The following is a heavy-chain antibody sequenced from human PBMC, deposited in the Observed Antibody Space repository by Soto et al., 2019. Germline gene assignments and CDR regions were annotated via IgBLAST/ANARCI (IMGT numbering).Heavy chain of an antibody. CDR2: ISYDGSNK. CDR3: ARGYCSSTSCFYGMDV. D-gene: IGHD2-2*01. Sequence: QAQLVESGGGVVQPGRSLRLSCAASGFTFSSNGMHWVRQAPDKGLEWVSVISYDGSNKYYADSVKGRFTISRDNSKKTLYLQMNGLRAEDTAVYYCARGYCSSTSCFYGMDVWGQGTTVTVSS. V-gene: IGHV3-30-3*01. J-gene: IGHJ6*02. CDR1: GFTFSSNG.